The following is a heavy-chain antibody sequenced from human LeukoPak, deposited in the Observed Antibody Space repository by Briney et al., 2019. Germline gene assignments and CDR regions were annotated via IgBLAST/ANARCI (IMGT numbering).Heavy chain of an antibody. D-gene: IGHD3-22*01. V-gene: IGHV2-70*11. CDR1: GFSLSVTGVC. J-gene: IGHJ3*01. Sequence: SGPALVKPTQTLTLTCTFSGFSLSVTGVCVSWIRQPPGKALEWLARIDWDDGKYYTTSLKTRLTISKDTSKNQVVLTMTNMDPVDTATYYCARIPSRNWDSSGYYDAFDLWGQGTMVTVSS. CDR3: ARIPSRNWDSSGYYDAFDL. CDR2: IDWDDGK.